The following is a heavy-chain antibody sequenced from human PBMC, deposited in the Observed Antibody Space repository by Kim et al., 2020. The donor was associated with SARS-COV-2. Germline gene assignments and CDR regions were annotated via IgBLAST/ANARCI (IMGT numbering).Heavy chain of an antibody. CDR3: ARDPPYSSGWSVYYYYYGMDV. D-gene: IGHD6-19*01. CDR2: INSDGSST. J-gene: IGHJ6*02. CDR1: GFTFSSYW. Sequence: GGSLRLSCAASGFTFSSYWMHWVRQAPGKGLVWVSRINSDGSSTSYADSVKGRFTISRDNAKNTLYLQMNSLRAEDTAVYYCARDPPYSSGWSVYYYYYGMDVWGQGTTVTVSS. V-gene: IGHV3-74*01.